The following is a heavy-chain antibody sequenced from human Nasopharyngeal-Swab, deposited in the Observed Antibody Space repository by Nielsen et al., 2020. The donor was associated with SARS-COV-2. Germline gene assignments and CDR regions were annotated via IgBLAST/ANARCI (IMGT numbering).Heavy chain of an antibody. V-gene: IGHV3-33*08. J-gene: IGHJ6*02. CDR2: IWYDGSNK. Sequence: GGSLRLSCAASGFIFSSYGMHWVRQAPGKGLEWVAVIWYDGSNKYYADSVKGRFTISRDNSKNTLYLQMNSLRAEDTAVYYCARDWRRVRMGSVDYGMDVWGQGTTVTVSS. D-gene: IGHD2-15*01. CDR3: ARDWRRVRMGSVDYGMDV. CDR1: GFIFSSYG.